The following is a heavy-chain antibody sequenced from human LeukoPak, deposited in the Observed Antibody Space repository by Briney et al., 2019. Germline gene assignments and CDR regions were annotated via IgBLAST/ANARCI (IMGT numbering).Heavy chain of an antibody. CDR1: GFTFSSYW. V-gene: IGHV3-7*01. J-gene: IGHJ4*02. CDR2: IKQDGSEK. CDR3: ARDRLLLWFGEFTYYFDY. Sequence: GGSLRLSCAASGFTFSSYWMSWVRQAPGKGLEWVANIKQDGSEKYYVDSVKGRFTISRDNAKNSLYLQMNSLRAEDTAVYYCARDRLLLWFGEFTYYFDYWGQGTLVTVSS. D-gene: IGHD3-10*01.